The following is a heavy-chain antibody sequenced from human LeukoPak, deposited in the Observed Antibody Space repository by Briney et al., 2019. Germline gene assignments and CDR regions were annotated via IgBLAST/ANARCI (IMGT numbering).Heavy chain of an antibody. Sequence: GGSLRLSCASSGFIFSSYAMSWVRQAPGRGREWVSAISGSGGSTYYADSVKGRFTIARDNSKNSLYLQMNSLRAEDAAVYYGSKGPTAKASDIWGQGTIVTVSS. D-gene: IGHD2-21*02. CDR2: ISGSGGST. J-gene: IGHJ3*02. CDR1: GFIFSSYA. V-gene: IGHV3-23*01. CDR3: SKGPTAKASDI.